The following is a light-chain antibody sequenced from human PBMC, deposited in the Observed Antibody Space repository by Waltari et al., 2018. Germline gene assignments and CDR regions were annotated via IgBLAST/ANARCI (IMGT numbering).Light chain of an antibody. V-gene: IGKV1-9*01. CDR2: TAT. J-gene: IGKJ4*01. CDR1: KSINNF. CDR3: RPVMSDPLT. Sequence: DTQSTQSPSFLSASLGDRVTVTYRPRKSINNFLACFQQKPGEAPTILIHTATTLQRGVPTRFRGHGSGADVFLSICSMQPEDFATYGCRPVMSDPLTFDGGTTVKMK.